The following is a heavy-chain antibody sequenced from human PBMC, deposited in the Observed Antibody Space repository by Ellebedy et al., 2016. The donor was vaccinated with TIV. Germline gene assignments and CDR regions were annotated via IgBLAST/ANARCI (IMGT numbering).Heavy chain of an antibody. V-gene: IGHV3-7*01. J-gene: IGHJ4*02. CDR1: GFTFGIYW. CDR2: IKQDGNEK. Sequence: GGSLRLXXEASGFTFGIYWMSWVRQVPGKGLEWVATIKQDGNEKSYVDSAKGRFTISRDIGQNSLYLVMNRLRVEDTAVYYCARGRMAKFDSWGQGTLVSVSS. CDR3: ARGRMAKFDS. D-gene: IGHD5-24*01.